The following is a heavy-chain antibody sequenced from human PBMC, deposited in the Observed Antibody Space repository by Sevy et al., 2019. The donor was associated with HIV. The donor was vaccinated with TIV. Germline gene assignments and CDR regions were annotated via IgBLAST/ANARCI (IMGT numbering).Heavy chain of an antibody. CDR3: ARLRWVVVVAPGSTPGCYFDS. V-gene: IGHV4-59*12. CDR2: ISYSGTP. CDR1: GDSINNYY. D-gene: IGHD6-13*01. Sequence: SETLSLTCRVSGDSINNYYWSWIRQPPGKGLEWIGYISYSGTPDYNPSLKSRVDISIDTSMRQFSLNLNSVTAADTAVYYCARLRWVVVVAPGSTPGCYFDSWGQGTLVTVSS. J-gene: IGHJ4*02.